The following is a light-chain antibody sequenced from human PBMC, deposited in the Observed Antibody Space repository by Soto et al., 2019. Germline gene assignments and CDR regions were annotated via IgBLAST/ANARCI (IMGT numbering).Light chain of an antibody. V-gene: IGKV3-20*01. CDR1: QRISSN. Sequence: EIVLTQSPATLSLSPGERATLSCRASQRISSNLAWYQQKPGQAPSLLISGASTRATGVPDRFSGSGSGTDFTLTISRLEPEDFAVYYCQQYGGSRTFGQGTKVDIK. J-gene: IGKJ1*01. CDR3: QQYGGSRT. CDR2: GAS.